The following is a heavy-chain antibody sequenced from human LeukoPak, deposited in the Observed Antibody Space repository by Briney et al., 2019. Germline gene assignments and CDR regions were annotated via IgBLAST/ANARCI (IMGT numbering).Heavy chain of an antibody. CDR3: ARDLDFDFWSGYDDAFDI. CDR1: GFTFSDYY. V-gene: IGHV3-11*06. CDR2: ISSSSSYI. Sequence: PGGSLRLSCTVSGFTFSDYYMSWVRQAPGKGLEWVSSISSSSSYIYYADSVKGRFTISRDNAKNSLYLQMNSLRAEDTAVYYCARDLDFDFWSGYDDAFDIWGQGTMVTVSS. J-gene: IGHJ3*02. D-gene: IGHD3-3*01.